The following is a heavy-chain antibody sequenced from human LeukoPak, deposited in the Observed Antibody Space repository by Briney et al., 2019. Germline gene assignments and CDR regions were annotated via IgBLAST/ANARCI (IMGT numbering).Heavy chain of an antibody. CDR1: GFTVGSNY. Sequence: GGSLRLSCAASGFTVGSNYMSWVRQAPGKGLEWVSVIYSGGSTYYADSVKGRFTISRDNSKNTLYLQMNSLRAEDTAVYYCARDYERNDPFDYWGQGTLVTVSS. CDR3: ARDYERNDPFDY. V-gene: IGHV3-53*01. D-gene: IGHD1-1*01. CDR2: IYSGGST. J-gene: IGHJ4*02.